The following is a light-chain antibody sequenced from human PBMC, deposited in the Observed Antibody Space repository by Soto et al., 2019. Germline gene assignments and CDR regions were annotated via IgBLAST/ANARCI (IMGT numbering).Light chain of an antibody. CDR3: HQSDVSPWT. CDR2: VAS. CDR1: QSLPSNS. V-gene: IGKV3-20*01. J-gene: IGKJ1*01. Sequence: ETVLTQSPDTLSLSPGERVTLSCRASQSLPSNSLAWYQQKPGQAPRLIFYVASSRATGIPDRFVGSGSGTDFTLTVTRMEAEDSAVYFCHQSDVSPWTFGQGTKVEV.